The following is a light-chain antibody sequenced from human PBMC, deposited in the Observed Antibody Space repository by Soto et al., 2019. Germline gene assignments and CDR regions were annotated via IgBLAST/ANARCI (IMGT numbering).Light chain of an antibody. Sequence: QSALTQPASVSGSPGQSITISCIGTSSDVGGYNYVSWYQQHPGKAPRVVIYDVTIRPSGVSNRFSGSKSGNTASLTISGLQAEDEAEYYCSSYTTSTLYAVGTGTKLTVL. CDR1: SSDVGGYNY. V-gene: IGLV2-14*01. J-gene: IGLJ1*01. CDR2: DVT. CDR3: SSYTTSTLYA.